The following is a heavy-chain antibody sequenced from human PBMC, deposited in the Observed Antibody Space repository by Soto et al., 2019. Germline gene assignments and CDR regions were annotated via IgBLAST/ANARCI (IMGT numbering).Heavy chain of an antibody. V-gene: IGHV4-59*01. Sequence: PSETLSLTCTVSGGTISSYYWSWIRQPPGKGLEWIGYIFYSGSTKYNPSLKSRVTISLDTSRDQFSLRLSYVTAADTAVYYCARDNGELPLEYWGQGILVTVSS. CDR1: GGTISSYY. CDR2: IFYSGST. J-gene: IGHJ4*02. CDR3: ARDNGELPLEY. D-gene: IGHD1-1*01.